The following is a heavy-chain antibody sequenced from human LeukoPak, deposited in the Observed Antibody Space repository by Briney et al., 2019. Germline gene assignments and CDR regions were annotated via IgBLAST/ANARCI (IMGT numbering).Heavy chain of an antibody. CDR1: GFTFSSYE. CDR3: ARQSAVLMDARDY. D-gene: IGHD2-8*01. Sequence: GGSLRLSCAASGFTFSSYEMNWVRQAPGKGLEWASKISGSGNTIYYADSVKGRFTISRDNAKNSLYLQMNNLRAEDTAIYYCARQSAVLMDARDYWGQGTLVTVSS. J-gene: IGHJ4*02. CDR2: ISGSGNTI. V-gene: IGHV3-48*03.